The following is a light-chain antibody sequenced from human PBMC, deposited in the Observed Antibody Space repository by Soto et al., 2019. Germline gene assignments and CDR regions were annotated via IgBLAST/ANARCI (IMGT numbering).Light chain of an antibody. CDR3: CSYAGSSTLV. J-gene: IGLJ1*01. CDR1: SRDFGSYNL. CDR2: EVS. V-gene: IGLV2-23*02. Sequence: QSALTQPASVSGSPGQSITISCTGTSRDFGSYNLVSWYQHHPGKAPKLMIYEVSKRPSGVSNRFSGSKSGNTASLTISGLQAEDEADYYCCSYAGSSTLVFGTGTKLTVL.